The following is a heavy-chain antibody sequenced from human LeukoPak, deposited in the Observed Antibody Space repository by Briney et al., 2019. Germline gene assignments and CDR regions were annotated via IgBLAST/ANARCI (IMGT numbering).Heavy chain of an antibody. CDR1: GFTFSSYW. CDR3: ERLDILTGNYYYFNF. J-gene: IGHJ4*02. CDR2: ISGDGSTT. Sequence: GGSLRLSCAASGFTFSSYWMHWVRQAPGMGLVWVSRISGDGSTTSYADSVKGRFTISRDNAKNTLYLQMNSLRAEDTAVYYCERLDILTGNYYYFNFWGQGTLVTVSS. D-gene: IGHD3-9*01. V-gene: IGHV3-74*01.